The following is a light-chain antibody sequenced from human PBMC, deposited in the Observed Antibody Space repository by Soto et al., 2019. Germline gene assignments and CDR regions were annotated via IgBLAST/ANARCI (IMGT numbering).Light chain of an antibody. CDR2: SNN. CDR1: SSNIGTYT. J-gene: IGLJ2*01. CDR3: AVWDDTLNGYVL. V-gene: IGLV1-44*01. Sequence: QSVLTQPPSASGTPGQRVIISCSGSSSNIGTYTVNWYQHLPGTAPKLLIYSNNQRPSGVPDRFSGSKSGTSASLAISGLQSEDEADYYCAVWDDTLNGYVLFGGGTKVTVL.